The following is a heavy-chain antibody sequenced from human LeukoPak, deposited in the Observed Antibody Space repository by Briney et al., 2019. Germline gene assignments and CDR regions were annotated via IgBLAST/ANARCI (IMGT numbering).Heavy chain of an antibody. CDR2: TGFRSGT. CDR3: AKDGYSSGWYLFGYYFDY. Sequence: GGSLRLSCAASGFAFSNYAMNWVRQAPGKGLEWVSATGFRSGTQYADSVKGRFTISRDNSKNTLYLQMNSLRAEDTAVYYCAKDGYSSGWYLFGYYFDYWGQGTLVTVSS. V-gene: IGHV3-23*01. D-gene: IGHD6-19*01. CDR1: GFAFSNYA. J-gene: IGHJ4*02.